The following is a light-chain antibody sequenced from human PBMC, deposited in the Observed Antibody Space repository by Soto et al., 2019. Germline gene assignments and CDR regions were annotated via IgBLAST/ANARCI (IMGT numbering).Light chain of an antibody. V-gene: IGLV2-14*01. J-gene: IGLJ1*01. Sequence: QSALTQPASVSGSPGQSITISCTGTSSDVGGYNYVSWYQQHPGKAPKLMIYDVSNRPSGVSNRFSGSKSGNTASLTISGLQAEDVADYYCSSYTSSSPPTYVFRTGTNLTDL. CDR2: DVS. CDR1: SSDVGGYNY. CDR3: SSYTSSSPPTYV.